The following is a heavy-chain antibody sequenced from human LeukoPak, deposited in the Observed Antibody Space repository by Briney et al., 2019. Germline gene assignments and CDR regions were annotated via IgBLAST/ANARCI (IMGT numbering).Heavy chain of an antibody. CDR3: ASFRLRDFGWR. Sequence: SETLSLTCTVSGGSISSSSYYWGWIRQPPGKGLEWIGSIYYSGSTYYNPSLKSRVTISVDTSKNQFSLKLSSVTPADTGVYFCASFRLRDFGWRWGQGTLVTVSS. V-gene: IGHV4-39*01. D-gene: IGHD3-9*01. CDR2: IYYSGST. CDR1: GGSISSSSYY. J-gene: IGHJ4*02.